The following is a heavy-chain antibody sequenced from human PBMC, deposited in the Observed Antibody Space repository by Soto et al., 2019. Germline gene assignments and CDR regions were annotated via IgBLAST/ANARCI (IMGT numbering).Heavy chain of an antibody. D-gene: IGHD2-8*01. CDR2: INSDGSST. CDR1: GFTFSSYW. CDR3: ERVLSRLYKSYYQYYVMDV. V-gene: IGHV3-74*01. J-gene: IGHJ6*02. Sequence: GGSLRLSCAASGFTFSSYWMHWVRQAPGKGLVWVSRINSDGSSTSYADSVKGRFTISRDNAKNTLYLQMNSLRAEDTAVYYCERVLSRLYKSYYQYYVMDVWGQGMTVTVS.